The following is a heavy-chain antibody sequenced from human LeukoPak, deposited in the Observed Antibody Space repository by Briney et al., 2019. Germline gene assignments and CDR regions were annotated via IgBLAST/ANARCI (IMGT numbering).Heavy chain of an antibody. J-gene: IGHJ4*02. Sequence: GGSLRLSCAASGFTSSSYAMSWVRQAPGKGLEWVSAISGSGGSTYYADSVKGRFTISRDNSKNTLYLQMNSLRAEDTAVYYCAKSDSSGYYPLGYWGQGTLVTVSS. V-gene: IGHV3-23*01. CDR1: GFTSSSYA. CDR2: ISGSGGST. CDR3: AKSDSSGYYPLGY. D-gene: IGHD3-22*01.